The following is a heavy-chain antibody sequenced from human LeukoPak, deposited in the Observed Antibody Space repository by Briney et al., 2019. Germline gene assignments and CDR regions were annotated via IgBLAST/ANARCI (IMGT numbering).Heavy chain of an antibody. D-gene: IGHD3-3*01. J-gene: IGHJ4*02. CDR2: IYYSGST. CDR3: ARVGGYDFWSGYLDY. CDR1: GGSISSYY. Sequence: PSETPSLTCTVSGGSISSYYWSWIRQPPGKGLEWIGYIYYSGSTNYNLSLKSRVSISLDTSKNQFSLKLTSVTAADTAVYYCARVGGYDFWSGYLDYWGQGTLVTVSS. V-gene: IGHV4-59*01.